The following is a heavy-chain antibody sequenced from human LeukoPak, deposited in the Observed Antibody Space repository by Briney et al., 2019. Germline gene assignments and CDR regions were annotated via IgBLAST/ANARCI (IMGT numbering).Heavy chain of an antibody. Sequence: GASVKVSCKASGYTFTSYGISWVRQAPGQGLEWMGWISAYNGNTNYVQKLQGRVTMTTDTSTSTAYMELRSLRSDDTAVYYCARDHGSSWVGFNWFDPWGQGTLVTVSS. D-gene: IGHD6-13*01. V-gene: IGHV1-18*01. CDR1: GYTFTSYG. CDR2: ISAYNGNT. CDR3: ARDHGSSWVGFNWFDP. J-gene: IGHJ5*02.